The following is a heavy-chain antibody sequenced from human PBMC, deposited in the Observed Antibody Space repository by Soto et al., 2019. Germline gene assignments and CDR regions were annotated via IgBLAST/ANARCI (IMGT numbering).Heavy chain of an antibody. CDR2: INPSSGSV. CDR1: GFPFSIFS. J-gene: IGHJ4*02. V-gene: IGHV3-21*02. D-gene: IGHD5-12*01. Sequence: EVQVVESGGGLVKPGGSLRLACVVSGFPFSIFSWNWVRQAPGKGLEWVSSINPSSGSVFYAESVTGRFTMSRDNAKNSLSLQMNSLRAEDTAVYYCARPRGPRGYDLIDYWGQGTLVTVSS. CDR3: ARPRGPRGYDLIDY.